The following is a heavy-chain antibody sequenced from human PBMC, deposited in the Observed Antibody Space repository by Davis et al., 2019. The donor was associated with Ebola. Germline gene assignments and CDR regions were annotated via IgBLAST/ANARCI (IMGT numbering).Heavy chain of an antibody. Sequence: SVKVSCKASGGTFSSYAISWVRQAPGQGLEWMGGITPIFGTANYAQKFQGRVTITADESTSTAYMELSSLISEDTAVYYCASLGTHCSGGSCYDYYYYAMDVWGQGTTVTVSS. J-gene: IGHJ6*02. CDR1: GGTFSSYA. CDR3: ASLGTHCSGGSCYDYYYYAMDV. V-gene: IGHV1-69*13. D-gene: IGHD2-15*01. CDR2: ITPIFGTA.